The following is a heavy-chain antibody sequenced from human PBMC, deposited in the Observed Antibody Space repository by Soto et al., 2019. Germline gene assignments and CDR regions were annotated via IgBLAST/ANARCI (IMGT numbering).Heavy chain of an antibody. CDR2: ISGSGGST. V-gene: IGHV3-23*01. Sequence: GGSLRLSCAASGFTFSSYAMSWVRQAPGKGLEWVSAISGSGGSTYYADSVKGRFTISRDNSKNTLYLQMNSLRAEDTAVYYCAKGPQVWFNFNYFDYWGQGTLVTVSS. CDR3: AKGPQVWFNFNYFDY. CDR1: GFTFSSYA. D-gene: IGHD5-18*01. J-gene: IGHJ4*02.